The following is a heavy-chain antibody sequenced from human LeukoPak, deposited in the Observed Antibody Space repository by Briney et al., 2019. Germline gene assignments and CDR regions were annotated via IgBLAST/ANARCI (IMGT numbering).Heavy chain of an antibody. CDR3: ASSPTETYCSGGSCYEYYYYGMDV. CDR2: MNPNSGNT. D-gene: IGHD2-15*01. J-gene: IGHJ6*02. V-gene: IGHV1-8*01. CDR1: GYTFTSYD. Sequence: ASVKVSCKASGYTFTSYDINWVRQATGQGLEWMGWMNPNSGNTGYAQKFRGRVTMTRNTSISTAYMELSSLRSEDTAVYYCASSPTETYCSGGSCYEYYYYGMDVWGQGTTVTVSS.